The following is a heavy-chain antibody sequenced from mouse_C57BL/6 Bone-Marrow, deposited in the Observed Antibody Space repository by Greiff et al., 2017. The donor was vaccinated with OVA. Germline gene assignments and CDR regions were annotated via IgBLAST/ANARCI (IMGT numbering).Heavy chain of an antibody. CDR1: GYTFTSYW. J-gene: IGHJ2*01. Sequence: VQLQQPGAELVKPGASVKMSCKASGYTFTSYWITWVKQRPGQGLEWIGDIYPGSGSTNYNEKFKSKATLTVDTSSSTAYMQLSSLTSEDSAVYYYARGLTTVKGYYFDYWGQGTTLTVSS. V-gene: IGHV1-55*01. CDR2: IYPGSGST. CDR3: ARGLTTVKGYYFDY. D-gene: IGHD1-1*01.